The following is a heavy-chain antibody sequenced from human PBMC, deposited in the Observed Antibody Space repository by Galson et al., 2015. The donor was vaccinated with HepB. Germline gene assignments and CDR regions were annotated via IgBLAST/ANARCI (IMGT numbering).Heavy chain of an antibody. CDR2: MSASGGRT. CDR1: GFTFNNYA. D-gene: IGHD6-19*01. CDR3: AKDRRYSGGYYAGIYYIDV. V-gene: IGHV3-23*01. J-gene: IGHJ6*03. Sequence: SLRLSCAASGFTFNNYAMSWVRQAPGKGLTWVSIMSASGGRTDYADSVKGRFTISRDNSKNTLYLQMSSLRAEDTAVYYCAKDRRYSGGYYAGIYYIDVWGKGTTVTVSS.